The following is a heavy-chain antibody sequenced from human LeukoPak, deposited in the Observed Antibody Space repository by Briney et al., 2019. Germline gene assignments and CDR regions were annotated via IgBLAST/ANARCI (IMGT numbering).Heavy chain of an antibody. CDR2: INWNGGST. D-gene: IGHD3-10*01. CDR3: ARPLMYYYGSETYFWFDP. V-gene: IGHV3-20*04. J-gene: IGHJ5*02. CDR1: GFTFDDYA. Sequence: GGSLRLSCAASGFTFDDYAMSWVRQAPGKGLEWVSGINWNGGSTGYADSVKGRFTISRDNAKNSLYLQMNSLRAEDTAVYYCARPLMYYYGSETYFWFDPWGQGTLVTVSS.